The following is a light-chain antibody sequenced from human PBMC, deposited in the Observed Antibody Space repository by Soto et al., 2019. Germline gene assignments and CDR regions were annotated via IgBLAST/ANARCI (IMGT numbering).Light chain of an antibody. V-gene: IGKV3D-20*02. CDR3: QQRSNWPPRIT. Sequence: EIVLTQSPGTLSLSPGERATLSCRASQSVSSSSLAWYQQKPGQAPRLLVYGASSRATGIPDRFSGSGSGTDFTLTISRLEPEDFAVYYCQQRSNWPPRITFGQGTRLEIK. CDR1: QSVSSSS. J-gene: IGKJ5*01. CDR2: GAS.